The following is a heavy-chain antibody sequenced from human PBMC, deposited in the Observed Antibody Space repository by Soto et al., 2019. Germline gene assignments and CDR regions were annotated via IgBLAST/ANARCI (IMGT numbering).Heavy chain of an antibody. CDR2: IYYSGST. D-gene: IGHD3-10*01. CDR1: GGSISSSSYY. V-gene: IGHV4-39*01. CDR3: ASRREVRGVIISDPR. Sequence: QLQLQESGPGLVKPSETLSLTCTVSGGSISSSSYYWGWIRHPPGKGLEWIGSIYYSGSTYYNPSLNSRVTISVDTSKNQFSMKVSSVTAADTAVYYCASRREVRGVIISDPRWGQGTLVTVSS. J-gene: IGHJ4*02.